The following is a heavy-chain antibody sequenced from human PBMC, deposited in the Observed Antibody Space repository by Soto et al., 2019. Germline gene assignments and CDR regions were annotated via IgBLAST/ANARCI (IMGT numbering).Heavy chain of an antibody. CDR1: GFTFTSSA. D-gene: IGHD3-3*01. V-gene: IGHV1-58*01. J-gene: IGHJ4*02. CDR3: AADPRYYDFWSGYPAGPDY. CDR2: IVVGSGNT. Sequence: SVKVSCKASGFTFTSSAVQWVRQARGQRLEWIGWIVVGSGNTNYAQKFQERVTITRDVSTSTAYMELSSLRSEDTAVYYCAADPRYYDFWSGYPAGPDYWGQGTLVTVSS.